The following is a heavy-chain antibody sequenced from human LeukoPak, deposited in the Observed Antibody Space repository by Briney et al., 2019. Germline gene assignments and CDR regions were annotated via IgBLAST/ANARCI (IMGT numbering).Heavy chain of an antibody. CDR3: ARLAAAGTGPRFDP. CDR1: GGSISSYY. CDR2: IYYSGST. V-gene: IGHV4-59*08. J-gene: IGHJ5*02. D-gene: IGHD6-13*01. Sequence: ETLSLTCTVSGGSISSYYWSWLRQPPGKGLEWIGYIYYSGSTNYNPSLKSRVTISVDTSKNQFSLKLSSVTAADTAVYYCARLAAAGTGPRFDPWSQGTLVTVSS.